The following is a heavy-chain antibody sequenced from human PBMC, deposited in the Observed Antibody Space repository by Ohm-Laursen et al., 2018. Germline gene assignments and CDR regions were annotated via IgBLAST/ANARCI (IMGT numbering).Heavy chain of an antibody. Sequence: ASVKVSCKASGYTFSNYDINWVRQATGQGLEWMGWMNPNSGNTGYAQKFQGRVTMTRNTSISTAYMELSSLRSEDTAVYYCARPRDYYDSSGYYYVERWGMDVWGQGTTVTVSS. V-gene: IGHV1-8*02. CDR3: ARPRDYYDSSGYYYVERWGMDV. J-gene: IGHJ6*02. D-gene: IGHD3-22*01. CDR2: MNPNSGNT. CDR1: GYTFSNYD.